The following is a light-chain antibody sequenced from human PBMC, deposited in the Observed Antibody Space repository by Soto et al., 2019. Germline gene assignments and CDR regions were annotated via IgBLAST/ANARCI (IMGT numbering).Light chain of an antibody. Sequence: QTVVTQEPSLTVSPGGTVTLTCAASTGTVTTGHYSCWYQQKPGQVPRTLIYETNKKHSWTPDRFSGSLIGGRAALTLSGAHPDDEADYYCLLSYSHGVVFGGGTKLTVL. J-gene: IGLJ2*01. CDR1: TGTVTTGHY. CDR3: LLSYSHGVV. V-gene: IGLV7-46*01. CDR2: ETN.